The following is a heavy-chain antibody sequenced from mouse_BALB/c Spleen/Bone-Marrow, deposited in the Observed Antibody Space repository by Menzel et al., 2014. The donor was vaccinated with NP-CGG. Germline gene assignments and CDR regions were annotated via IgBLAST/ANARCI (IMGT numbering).Heavy chain of an antibody. V-gene: IGHV5-17*02. CDR3: TRGGNWEDFDY. J-gene: IGHJ2*01. CDR1: GFTFSSFG. D-gene: IGHD4-1*01. CDR2: ISSDSGAI. Sequence: EVKLVESGGGLVQPGGSRKLSCAASGFTFSSFGMHWVRQAPEKGLEWTAYISSDSGAIFYADTVKGRFTISRDNSKNTLFLQMTSLRSEDTAIYFCTRGGNWEDFDYWGQGTTLTVSS.